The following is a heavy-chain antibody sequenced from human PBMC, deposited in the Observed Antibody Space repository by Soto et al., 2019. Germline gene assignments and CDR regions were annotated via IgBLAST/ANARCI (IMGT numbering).Heavy chain of an antibody. V-gene: IGHV4-59*12. D-gene: IGHD2-2*01. Sequence: SETLSLTCTVSGCSIGSYYWSWIRQPPGKGLEWIGYIYYSGSTNYNPSLKSRVTISVDRSKNQFSLKLSSVTAADTAVYYCARVPDRWGQGTLVTVS. CDR2: IYYSGST. CDR1: GCSIGSYY. CDR3: ARVPDR. J-gene: IGHJ5*02.